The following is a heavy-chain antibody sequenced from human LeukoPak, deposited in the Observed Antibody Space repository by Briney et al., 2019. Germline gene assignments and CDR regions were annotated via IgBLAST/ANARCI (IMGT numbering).Heavy chain of an antibody. J-gene: IGHJ4*02. V-gene: IGHV4-61*02. Sequence: PSETLSLTCTVSGDSISSSSSYWGWIRQPPGKGLEWIGRIYTSGSTNYNPSLKSRVTISVDTSKNQFSLKLSSVTAADTAVYYCARATRLTGYSFDYWGQGTLVTVSS. CDR3: ARATRLTGYSFDY. CDR2: IYTSGST. D-gene: IGHD3-9*01. CDR1: GDSISSSSSY.